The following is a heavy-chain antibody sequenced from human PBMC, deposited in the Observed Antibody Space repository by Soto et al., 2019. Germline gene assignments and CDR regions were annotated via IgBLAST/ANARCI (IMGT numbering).Heavy chain of an antibody. Sequence: KVSCKASGYTFTSYYMHWVRQAPGQGLEWMGIINPSGGSTSYAQKFQGRVTMTRDTSTSTVYMELSSLRSEDTAVYYCARAGIAAAGVYYYYGMDVWGQGTTVTVSS. CDR3: ARAGIAAAGVYYYYGMDV. CDR1: GYTFTSYY. V-gene: IGHV1-46*01. CDR2: INPSGGST. J-gene: IGHJ6*02. D-gene: IGHD6-13*01.